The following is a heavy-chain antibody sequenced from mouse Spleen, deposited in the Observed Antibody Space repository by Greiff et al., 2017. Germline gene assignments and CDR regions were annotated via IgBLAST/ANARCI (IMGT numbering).Heavy chain of an antibody. D-gene: IGHD1-1*01. CDR1: GYTFTSYW. CDR3: ARGYYYGSSYGYYAMDY. Sequence: QVQLKQSGAELAKPGASVKLSCKASGYTFTSYWMHWVKQRPGQGLEWIGYINPSSGYTKYNQKFKDKATLTADKSSSTAYMQLSSLTYEDSAVYYCARGYYYGSSYGYYAMDYWGQGTSVTVSS. V-gene: IGHV1-7*01. CDR2: INPSSGYT. J-gene: IGHJ4*01.